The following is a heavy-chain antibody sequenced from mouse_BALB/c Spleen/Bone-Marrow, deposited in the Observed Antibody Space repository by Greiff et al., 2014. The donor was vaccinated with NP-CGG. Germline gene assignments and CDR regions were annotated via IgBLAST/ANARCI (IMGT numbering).Heavy chain of an antibody. J-gene: IGHJ1*01. Sequence: QVQLQQSGPGLVAPSQSLSITCTVSGFSLTSYGVHWVRQPPGKGLEWLGVIWAGGSKNYNSAIMSRLGISKDSSKSQVFLRMNSLQTDDSAMYYCAKVYLWYFDVWGAGTTVTVSA. CDR3: AKVYLWYFDV. D-gene: IGHD2-3*01. CDR2: IWAGGSK. CDR1: GFSLTSYG. V-gene: IGHV2-9*02.